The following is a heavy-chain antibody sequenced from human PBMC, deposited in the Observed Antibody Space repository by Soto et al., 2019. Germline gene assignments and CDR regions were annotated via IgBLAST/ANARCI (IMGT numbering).Heavy chain of an antibody. J-gene: IGHJ3*02. CDR3: AREGRSGITMVRGVIGAFDI. CDR2: INAGNGNT. D-gene: IGHD3-10*01. Sequence: ASVTVYCKASGYSFTSYAMHWVRQAPGQRLEWMGWINAGNGNTKYSQKFQGRVTITRDTSASTAYMELSSLRSEDTAVCYCAREGRSGITMVRGVIGAFDIWGQGTMVTVSS. CDR1: GYSFTSYA. V-gene: IGHV1-3*01.